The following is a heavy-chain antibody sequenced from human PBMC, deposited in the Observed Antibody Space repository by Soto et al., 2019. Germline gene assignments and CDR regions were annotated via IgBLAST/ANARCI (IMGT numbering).Heavy chain of an antibody. D-gene: IGHD3-22*01. J-gene: IGHJ4*02. CDR2: ISAYNGNT. Sequence: ASVKVSCKASGYTFTSYGISWVRQAPGQGLEWMGWISAYNGNTNYAQKLQGRVTMTTDTSTSTAYMELRSLRSDDTAVYYCARDRSDYYYDSRGYYYFDYWGQGPLVTVSS. CDR1: GYTFTSYG. CDR3: ARDRSDYYYDSRGYYYFDY. V-gene: IGHV1-18*01.